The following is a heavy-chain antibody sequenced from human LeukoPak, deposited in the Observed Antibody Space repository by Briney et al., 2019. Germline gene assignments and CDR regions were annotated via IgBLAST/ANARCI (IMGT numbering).Heavy chain of an antibody. V-gene: IGHV4-4*02. J-gene: IGHJ6*02. Sequence: SETLSLTCAVSGGSISSSNWWSWVRQPPGKGLEWIGEIYHSGSTNYNPSLKSRVTISVDTSKNQFSLKLSSVTAADTAVYYCARGRYCSSTSCYRGYYHYYGMDVWGQGTTVTVSS. D-gene: IGHD2-2*02. CDR2: IYHSGST. CDR3: ARGRYCSSTSCYRGYYHYYGMDV. CDR1: GGSISSSNW.